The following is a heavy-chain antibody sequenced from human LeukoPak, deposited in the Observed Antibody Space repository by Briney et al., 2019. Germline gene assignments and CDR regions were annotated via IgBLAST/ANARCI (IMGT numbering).Heavy chain of an antibody. D-gene: IGHD6-6*01. Sequence: ASVKVSCKASGYTFTSYGISWVRQAPGQGLEWMGWISAYNGNTNYAQKLQGRVTMTRDMSTSTVYMELSSLRSEDTAVYYCARGWGIAARTALDPWGQGTLVTVSS. CDR2: ISAYNGNT. CDR1: GYTFTSYG. CDR3: ARGWGIAARTALDP. J-gene: IGHJ5*02. V-gene: IGHV1-18*01.